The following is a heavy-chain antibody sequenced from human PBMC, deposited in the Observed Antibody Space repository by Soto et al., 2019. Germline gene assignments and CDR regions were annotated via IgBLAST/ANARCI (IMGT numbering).Heavy chain of an antibody. J-gene: IGHJ4*02. CDR1: GFTFNNYA. V-gene: IGHV3-23*01. CDR3: AKGVAGPHGTRTSCLFYFDY. Sequence: EVQLLQSGGVLVQPGGSLRLSCAASGFTFNNYAMSWVRQAPGKRLEWVSTISDSGATYYADSVKDRFTIARDNSKNTLYLQMSRLRAEDTAVYFCAKGVAGPHGTRTSCLFYFDYWGQGTLVTVS. D-gene: IGHD2-2*01. CDR2: ISDSGAT.